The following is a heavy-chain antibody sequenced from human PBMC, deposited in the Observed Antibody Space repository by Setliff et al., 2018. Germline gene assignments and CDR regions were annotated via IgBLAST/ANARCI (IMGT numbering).Heavy chain of an antibody. J-gene: IGHJ6*03. CDR1: GGTFSNSA. Sequence: GASVKVSCKAFGGTFSNSAINWARQAPGQGLEWMGGIIPIRGAADYAQKFQGKVIITADGSTSTAYMELTSLRSDDAAVYYCARGPSGWSSATSRYYFYMDVWGKGTTVTVSS. CDR3: ARGPSGWSSATSRYYFYMDV. V-gene: IGHV1-69*13. D-gene: IGHD6-19*01. CDR2: IIPIRGAA.